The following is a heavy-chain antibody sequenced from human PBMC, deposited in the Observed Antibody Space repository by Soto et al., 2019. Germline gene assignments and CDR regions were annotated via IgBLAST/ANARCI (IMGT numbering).Heavy chain of an antibody. Sequence: GGSVRLSCVASQFTLNDSYMACVRQSPGKWLEWVGRTRKKVNGYTTEYAASVKGRFISSRDDSKKSAYLQMNSLNTDDTAVYYCARVRAGGAGWSDPRGPGXLVTV. J-gene: IGHJ5*02. D-gene: IGHD3-16*01. CDR1: QFTLNDSY. CDR3: ARVRAGGAGWSDP. CDR2: TRKKVNGYTT. V-gene: IGHV3-72*01.